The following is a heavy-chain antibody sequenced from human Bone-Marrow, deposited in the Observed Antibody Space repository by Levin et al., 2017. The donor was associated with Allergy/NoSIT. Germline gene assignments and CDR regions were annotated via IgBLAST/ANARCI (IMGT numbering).Heavy chain of an antibody. V-gene: IGHV4-4*02. CDR2: IYHSGST. Sequence: SQTLSLTCGVSDDSISSSNWWTWVRQPPGTGLEWIGEIYHSGSTNYNPSLKSRVTISVEKSKNQFSLKLSSVTASDTPFYYCARRNVLAPGEDWFDPWGQGTLVTVS. D-gene: IGHD7-27*01. CDR1: DDSISSSNW. CDR3: ARRNVLAPGEDWFDP. J-gene: IGHJ5*02.